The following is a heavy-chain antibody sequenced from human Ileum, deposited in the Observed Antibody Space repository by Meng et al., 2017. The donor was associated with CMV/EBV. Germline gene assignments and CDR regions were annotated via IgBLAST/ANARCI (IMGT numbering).Heavy chain of an antibody. D-gene: IGHD3-16*01. CDR3: ACREASWGSAY. CDR2: MNANTGVT. CDR1: GYTFTASL. Sequence: SCMASGYTFTASLIQWARQAPEQGLEWMVWMNANTGVTIYAEKFQNWVTLTSDTSSSTTYLQMGVLRPDGTAVYYCACREASWGSAYWGQGSLVTVSS. J-gene: IGHJ4*02. V-gene: IGHV1-2*04.